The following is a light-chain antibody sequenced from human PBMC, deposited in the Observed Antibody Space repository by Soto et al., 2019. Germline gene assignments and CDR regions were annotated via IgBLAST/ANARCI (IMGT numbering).Light chain of an antibody. CDR1: SSDVGGYHY. Sequence: QSVLTQPASVSGSPGQSITISCTGTSSDVGGYHYVSWYQQHSGKAPKLMIYEVSNRPSGVSNRFSGSKSGNTASLTISGLQAEDEADYYCSSYTSSSTWVFGGGTKLTVL. V-gene: IGLV2-14*01. CDR3: SSYTSSSTWV. CDR2: EVS. J-gene: IGLJ3*02.